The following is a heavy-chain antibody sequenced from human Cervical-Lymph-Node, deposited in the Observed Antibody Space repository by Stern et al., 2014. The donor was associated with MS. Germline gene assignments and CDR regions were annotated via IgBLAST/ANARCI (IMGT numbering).Heavy chain of an antibody. J-gene: IGHJ3*01. D-gene: IGHD5-18*01. CDR3: ARGAYTYGFDGFSGAFDL. CDR1: GFTFTSYA. CDR2: VSYDGLNE. V-gene: IGHV3-30*04. Sequence: QVQLGQSGGGVVQPGKSLRLSCGPSGFTFTSYAMHWVRQAPGKGLDWVAGVSYDGLNEYYADSVKGRFTISRDNSKKTVSLQMNSLRPEDTALYYCARGAYTYGFDGFSGAFDLWGQGTMVTVSS.